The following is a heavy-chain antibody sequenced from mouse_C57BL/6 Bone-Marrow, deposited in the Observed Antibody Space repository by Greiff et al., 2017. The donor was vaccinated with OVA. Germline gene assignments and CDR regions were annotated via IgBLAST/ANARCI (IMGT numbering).Heavy chain of an antibody. D-gene: IGHD2-1*01. V-gene: IGHV1-55*01. Sequence: QVQLQQSGAELVKPGASVKMSCKASGYTFTSYWITWVKQRPGQGLEWIGDVYPGSGSTNYNEKFKSKATLTVDTSSSTAYMQLSSLTSEDSAVYYCARGDGNYPNVWGTGTTVTVSS. CDR1: GYTFTSYW. J-gene: IGHJ1*03. CDR3: ARGDGNYPNV. CDR2: VYPGSGST.